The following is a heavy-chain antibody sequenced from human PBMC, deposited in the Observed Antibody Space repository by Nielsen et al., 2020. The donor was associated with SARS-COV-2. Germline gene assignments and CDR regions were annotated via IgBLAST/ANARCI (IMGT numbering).Heavy chain of an antibody. CDR3: AKWEGDH. CDR1: GFTFSSFG. D-gene: IGHD1-26*01. Sequence: GGSLRLSCAASGFTFSSFGFHWVRQAPGKGLERVASITHDGSNVFYADSVKGRFTISRDNSKNTLWLQMNSLRFEDTAVYFCAKWEGDHWGRGTQVTVSS. CDR2: ITHDGSNV. V-gene: IGHV3-30*18. J-gene: IGHJ4*02.